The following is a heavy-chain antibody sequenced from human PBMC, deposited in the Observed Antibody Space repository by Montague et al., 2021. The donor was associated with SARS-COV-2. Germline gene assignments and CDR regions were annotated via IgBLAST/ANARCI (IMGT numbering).Heavy chain of an antibody. J-gene: IGHJ4*02. Sequence: SETLSLTCAVYGGSFSDYHWSWIRQPPGGGLEWIGRSNHGGSTKYNPSLKSSVPISIDTSKNQISLKLSSVTAADTAVYYCASGTPEYWGQGTLVTVSS. V-gene: IGHV4-34*01. CDR2: SNHGGST. CDR1: GGSFSDYH. CDR3: ASGTPEY.